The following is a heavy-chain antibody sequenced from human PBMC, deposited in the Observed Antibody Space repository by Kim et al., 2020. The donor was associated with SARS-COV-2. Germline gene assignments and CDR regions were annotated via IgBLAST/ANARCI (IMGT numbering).Heavy chain of an antibody. CDR2: IRHRTNIR. J-gene: IGHJ4*02. V-gene: IGHV3-48*01. CDR3: LRDGNHNWDLDC. Sequence: GGSLRLSCTASGFTFSTFYMNWVRQAPGKGLEWVGYIRHRTNIRYYADSAKGRFTISIANAKNSLTLQMNIPRVETTAAYVCLRDGNHNWDLDCWAQGT. CDR1: GFTFSTFY. D-gene: IGHD1-1*01.